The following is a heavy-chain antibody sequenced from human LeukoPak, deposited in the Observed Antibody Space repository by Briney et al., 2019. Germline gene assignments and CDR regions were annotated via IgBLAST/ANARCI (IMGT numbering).Heavy chain of an antibody. D-gene: IGHD4-23*01. CDR1: GGTFSSYA. CDR2: IIPIFGTA. CDR3: ARPRATVVTGEAFDI. Sequence: WASVKVSCKASGGTFSSYAISWVRQAPGQGLEWMGGIIPIFGTANYAQKFQGRVTITADESTSTAYMELSSLRSEDTAVYYCARPRATVVTGEAFDIWGQGTMVTVSS. J-gene: IGHJ3*02. V-gene: IGHV1-69*13.